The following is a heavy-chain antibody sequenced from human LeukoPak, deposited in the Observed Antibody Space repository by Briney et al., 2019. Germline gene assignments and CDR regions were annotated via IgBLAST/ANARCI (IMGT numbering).Heavy chain of an antibody. D-gene: IGHD1-1*01. CDR3: ARLTRRSGNYFDY. J-gene: IGHJ4*02. CDR2: IYYSGST. V-gene: IGHV4-59*01. CDR1: GGSISSYY. Sequence: SETLSLTCTVSGGSISSYYWSWIRQPPGKGLEWIGYIYYSGSTNYNPSLKSRVTISVDTSKNQFSLKLSSVTAADTAVYYCARLTRRSGNYFDYWGQGTLVTVSS.